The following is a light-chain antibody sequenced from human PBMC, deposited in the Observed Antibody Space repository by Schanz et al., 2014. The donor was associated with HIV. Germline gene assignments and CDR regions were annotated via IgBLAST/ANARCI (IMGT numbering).Light chain of an antibody. CDR3: QQRGSWPLT. Sequence: EVVMTQSPATLSVTPGERATLSCRASQSVGNSLAWYQQKSGQAPRLLIYGASSRATGIPDRFSGSGSGTDFTLTISRLEPEDFAVYYCQQRGSWPLTFGGGTKVEIE. CDR2: GAS. V-gene: IGKV3D-20*02. CDR1: QSVGNS. J-gene: IGKJ4*01.